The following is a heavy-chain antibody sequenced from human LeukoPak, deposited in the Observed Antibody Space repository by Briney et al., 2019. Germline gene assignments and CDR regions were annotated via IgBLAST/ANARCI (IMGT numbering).Heavy chain of an antibody. V-gene: IGHV1-2*02. D-gene: IGHD5-24*01. J-gene: IGHJ4*02. CDR3: ARGADGYNPY. CDR1: GYIFTGYY. Sequence: RASVEVSCKASGYIFTGYYLHWVRQAPGQGLEWMGWINPNSGGTNNAQTFQGRVTMTRDTSISTAYLELSRLRSDDTAVYYCARGADGYNPYWGQGTLVTVSS. CDR2: INPNSGGT.